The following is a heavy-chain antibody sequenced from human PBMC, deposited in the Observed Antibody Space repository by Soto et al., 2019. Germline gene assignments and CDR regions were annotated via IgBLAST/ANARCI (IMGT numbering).Heavy chain of an antibody. CDR2: IYYSGST. V-gene: IGHV4-31*03. CDR1: GGSISSGGYY. Sequence: PSETLSLTCTVSGGSISSGGYYWSWIRQHPGKGLEWIGYIYYSGSTYYNPSLKSRVTISVDTSKNQFSLKLSSVTAADTAVYYCARAPRGGGYYYYGMDVWGQGTTVTVS. J-gene: IGHJ6*02. D-gene: IGHD2-15*01. CDR3: ARAPRGGGYYYYGMDV.